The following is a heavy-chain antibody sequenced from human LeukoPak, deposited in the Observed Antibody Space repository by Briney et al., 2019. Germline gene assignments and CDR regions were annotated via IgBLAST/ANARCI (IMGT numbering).Heavy chain of an antibody. D-gene: IGHD4-17*01. CDR1: GYTFTSYF. CDR2: INPSGGST. CDR3: ARDSADYGDYDY. V-gene: IGHV1-46*01. J-gene: IGHJ4*02. Sequence: ASVKVSFKASGYTFTSYFMHWVRQAPGQGLDWMGIINPSGGSTSYAQKFQGRVTMTWDTSTSAVYMELSSLRSEDTAVYYCARDSADYGDYDYWGQGTLVTVSS.